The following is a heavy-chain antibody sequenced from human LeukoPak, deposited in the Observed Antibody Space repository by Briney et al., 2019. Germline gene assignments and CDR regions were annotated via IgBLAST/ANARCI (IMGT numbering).Heavy chain of an antibody. V-gene: IGHV3-7*01. D-gene: IGHD6-6*01. CDR1: GFTVSSNY. CDR3: AREDSSSSVKASMDV. CDR2: IKQDGSEK. Sequence: GGSLRLSCAASGFTVSSNYMSWVRQAPGKGLEWVANIKQDGSEKYYVDSVKGRFTISRDNAKNSLYLQMNSLRAEDTAVYYCAREDSSSSVKASMDVWGKGTTVTVSS. J-gene: IGHJ6*03.